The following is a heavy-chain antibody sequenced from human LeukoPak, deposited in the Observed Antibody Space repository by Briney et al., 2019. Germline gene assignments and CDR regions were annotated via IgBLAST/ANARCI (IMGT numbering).Heavy chain of an antibody. V-gene: IGHV1-69*04. J-gene: IGHJ4*02. Sequence: SVKVSCKASGGTFNSYAISWVRQAPGQGLEWMGRIIPILGIANYAQKFQGRVTITADESTSTAYMELSSLRFEDTAVYYCARGPISAITPIFDYWGQGTLVTVSS. CDR2: IIPILGIA. CDR1: GGTFNSYA. CDR3: ARGPISAITPIFDY. D-gene: IGHD4-23*01.